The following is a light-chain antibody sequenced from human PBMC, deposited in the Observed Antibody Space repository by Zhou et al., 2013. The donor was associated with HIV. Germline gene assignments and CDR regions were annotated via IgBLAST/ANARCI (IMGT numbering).Light chain of an antibody. CDR2: KVS. J-gene: IGKJ2*01. CDR1: QSLVHSDGNTY. CDR3: TQATQLPYT. Sequence: DVVMTQSPLSLPVTVGQSASISCRSSQSLVHSDGNTYLSWLQQRPGQPPRLLIFKVSGRLSGVPDRFSGSGAGTYFTLKISRVEGEDVGVYYCTQATQLPYTFGQGTKLEIK. V-gene: IGKV2-24*01.